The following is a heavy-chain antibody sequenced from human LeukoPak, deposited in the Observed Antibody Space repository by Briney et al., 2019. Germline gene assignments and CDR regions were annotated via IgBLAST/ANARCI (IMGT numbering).Heavy chain of an antibody. CDR1: GGSISNYY. CDR2: IYYSGST. D-gene: IGHD2-15*01. Sequence: SETLSLTCTVSGGSISNYYWNWIRQPPGKGLEWIGYIYYSGSTNYNPSLKSRVTISVDTSKNQFSLNLSSVTAAGTAVYYCARGNCSGGSCYSGRGWFDPWGQGTLVTVSS. CDR3: ARGNCSGGSCYSGRGWFDP. J-gene: IGHJ5*02. V-gene: IGHV4-59*01.